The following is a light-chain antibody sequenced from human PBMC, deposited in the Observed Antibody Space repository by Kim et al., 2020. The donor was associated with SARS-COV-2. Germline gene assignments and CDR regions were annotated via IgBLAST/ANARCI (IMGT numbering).Light chain of an antibody. CDR3: QQYNNWPGT. CDR2: DAF. CDR1: QSVSSN. V-gene: IGKV3-15*01. J-gene: IGKJ5*01. Sequence: VSPGERATRSCRASQSVSSNLAWYQQKPGQAPRLLIYDAFIRATGIPASFSGSGSGTEFTLTINSLQSEDFAVYYCQQYNNWPGTFGQGTRLEIK.